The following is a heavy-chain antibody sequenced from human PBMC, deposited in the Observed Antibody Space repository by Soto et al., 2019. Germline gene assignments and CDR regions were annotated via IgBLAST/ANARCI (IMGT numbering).Heavy chain of an antibody. CDR1: GGSISSGGYY. D-gene: IGHD5-12*01. CDR2: IYYSGST. CDR3: ARDASAYEGYDYYYYMDV. Sequence: SETLSLTCTVSGGSISSGGYYWSWIRQHPGKGLEWIGYIYYSGSTYYNPSLMSRVTMSVDTSKNQFSLKLTSVTAADTAVYYCARDASAYEGYDYYYYMDVWGKGTTVTVSS. J-gene: IGHJ6*03. V-gene: IGHV4-31*03.